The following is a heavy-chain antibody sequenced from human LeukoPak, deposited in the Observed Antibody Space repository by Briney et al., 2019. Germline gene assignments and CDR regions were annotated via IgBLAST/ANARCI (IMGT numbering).Heavy chain of an antibody. J-gene: IGHJ5*02. V-gene: IGHV4-34*01. CDR3: ARGGGYSSAGSLSA. CDR2: INHSGST. CDR1: GGSFSGYY. Sequence: SETLSLTCAVYGGSFSGYYWSWIRQHPGKGLEWIGEINHSGSTNYNPSLKSRVTISVDTSKKQFSLKLSSVTAADTAVYYCARGGGYSSAGSLSAWGQGNLVTVSS. D-gene: IGHD6-25*01.